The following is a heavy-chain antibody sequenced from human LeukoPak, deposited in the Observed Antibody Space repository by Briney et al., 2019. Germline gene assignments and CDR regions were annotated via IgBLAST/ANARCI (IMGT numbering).Heavy chain of an antibody. CDR2: IIPILGTA. V-gene: IGHV1-69*05. D-gene: IGHD6-19*01. CDR1: GGTFSSYA. Sequence: ASVKVSCKASGGTFSSYAISWVRQAPGQGLEWMGGIIPILGTANYAQKFQGRVTITTDESTSTAYMELSSLRSEDTAVYYCARVVGAPNSGWYYFDYWGQGTLVTVSS. J-gene: IGHJ4*02. CDR3: ARVVGAPNSGWYYFDY.